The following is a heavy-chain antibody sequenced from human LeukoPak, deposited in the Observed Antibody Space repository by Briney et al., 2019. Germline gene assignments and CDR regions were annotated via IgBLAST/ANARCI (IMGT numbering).Heavy chain of an antibody. D-gene: IGHD3-3*01. CDR1: GFTFSAYA. CDR2: ISGNGGST. CDR3: AGFWSGYTED. V-gene: IGHV3-23*01. J-gene: IGHJ4*02. Sequence: GGSLRLSCAASGFTFSAYAMSWVRQAPGKGLEWVSDISGNGGSTYYADSVKGRFTISRDNSKNTLYLQMNSLRAEDTAVYYCAGFWSGYTEDWGQGTLVTVSS.